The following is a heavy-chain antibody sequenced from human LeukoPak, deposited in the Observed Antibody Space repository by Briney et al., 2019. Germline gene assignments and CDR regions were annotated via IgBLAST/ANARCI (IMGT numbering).Heavy chain of an antibody. D-gene: IGHD4-17*01. J-gene: IGHJ4*02. CDR3: ARELSVTTALDY. Sequence: GGSLRLSCAASGFTFSSYWMSWVRQVPGKGLEWLANIKQDGSEIYHVDSVRDRFTISRDNSKNSLYLQMNSLRVEDTAVYYCARELSVTTALDYWGQGTLVSVSS. CDR1: GFTFSSYW. V-gene: IGHV3-7*01. CDR2: IKQDGSEI.